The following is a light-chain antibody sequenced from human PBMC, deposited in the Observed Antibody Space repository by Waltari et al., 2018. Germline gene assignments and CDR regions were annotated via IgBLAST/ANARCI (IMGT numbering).Light chain of an antibody. Sequence: QSVLTQPHSASGTPGQRVTISCSGSQSNVGRNTVNWYQQLPGTAPKLLIFSDDPRPSGVPDRFSGSKSGTSASLAISGLQSEAEVDYYCASWDDNLNGWVFGGGTKVTVL. J-gene: IGLJ3*02. CDR1: QSNVGRNT. CDR2: SDD. CDR3: ASWDDNLNGWV. V-gene: IGLV1-44*01.